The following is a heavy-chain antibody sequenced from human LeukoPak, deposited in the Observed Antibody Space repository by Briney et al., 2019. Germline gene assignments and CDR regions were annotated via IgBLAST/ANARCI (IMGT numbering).Heavy chain of an antibody. CDR2: LNPNSGGT. CDR3: ARPSGSYYLSTEAFDI. CDR1: GYTFTRFY. D-gene: IGHD1-26*01. Sequence: ASVKVSCKPSGYTFTRFYMHWVRQAPGRGMDGMGWLNPNSGGTNYAQKFQGRVTMTRDTSISTAYMELSRLRSDDTAVYYCARPSGSYYLSTEAFDIWGQGTMVTVSS. J-gene: IGHJ3*02. V-gene: IGHV1-2*02.